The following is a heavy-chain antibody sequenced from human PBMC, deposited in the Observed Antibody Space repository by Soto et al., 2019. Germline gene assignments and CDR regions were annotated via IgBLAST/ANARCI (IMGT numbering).Heavy chain of an antibody. CDR3: VREGGDNWLDP. CDR1: GGSISSGDYY. V-gene: IGHV4-30-4*01. Sequence: LSLTCTVSGGSISSGDYYWSWIRQPPGKGLEWIGYIYYSGSTFYNPSLKNRVTISLDTSKIQFSLKLSSVTAADTAVYYCVREGGDNWLDPWGQGPLVTVSS. D-gene: IGHD3-16*01. J-gene: IGHJ5*02. CDR2: IYYSGST.